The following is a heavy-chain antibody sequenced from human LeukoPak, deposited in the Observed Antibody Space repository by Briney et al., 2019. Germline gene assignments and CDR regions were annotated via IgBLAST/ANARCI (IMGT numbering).Heavy chain of an antibody. CDR1: GGTFSIYA. CDR2: IIPIFGTA. J-gene: IGHJ4*02. CDR3: ASLLWFGEFHFDY. D-gene: IGHD3-10*01. V-gene: IGHV1-69*13. Sequence: SVTVSFKASGGTFSIYAISWVRQAPGQGLEWMGGIIPIFGTANYAQKFQGRVTITADESTSTAYMELSSLRSEDTAVYYCASLLWFGEFHFDYWGQGTLVTVSS.